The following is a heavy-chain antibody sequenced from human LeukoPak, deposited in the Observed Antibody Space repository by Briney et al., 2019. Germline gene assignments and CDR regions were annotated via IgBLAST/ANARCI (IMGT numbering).Heavy chain of an antibody. V-gene: IGHV3-48*01. J-gene: IGHJ4*02. CDR1: GFTFSSYS. CDR2: ISSSSSTI. CDR3: YYYDSSGYFDYFDY. D-gene: IGHD3-22*01. Sequence: GGSLRLSCAASGFTFSSYSMNWVRQAPGKGLEWVSYISSSSSTIYYADSVKGRFTISRDNSKNTLYLQMNSLRAEDTAVYYCYYYDSSGYFDYFDYWAREPWSPSPQ.